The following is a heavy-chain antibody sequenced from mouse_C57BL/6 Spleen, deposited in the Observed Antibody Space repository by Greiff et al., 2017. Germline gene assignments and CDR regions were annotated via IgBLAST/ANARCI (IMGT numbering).Heavy chain of an antibody. CDR1: GFTFSSYG. V-gene: IGHV5-6*01. CDR2: ISSGGSYT. Sequence: EVQGVESGGDLVKPGGSLKLSCAASGFTFSSYGMSWVRQTPDKRLEWVATISSGGSYTYYPDSVKGRFTISSDIVKNTLYRQMIRLESEETAMYYCARHPAPIDYYGPLYWYFDVWGTGTTVTVSS. CDR3: ARHPAPIDYYGPLYWYFDV. J-gene: IGHJ1*03. D-gene: IGHD1-1*01.